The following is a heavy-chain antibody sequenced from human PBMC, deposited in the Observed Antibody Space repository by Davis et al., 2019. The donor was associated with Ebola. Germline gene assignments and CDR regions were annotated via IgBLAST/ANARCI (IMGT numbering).Heavy chain of an antibody. D-gene: IGHD3-16*02. CDR2: INHSGST. Sequence: MPGGSLRLSFAVYGGSFSGYYWSWIRQPPGKGLEWIGEINHSGSTNYNPSLKSRVTISVDTSKNQFSLKLSSVTAADTAVYYCARHLPFGGVIVIPAAFDIWGQGTMVTVSS. V-gene: IGHV4-34*01. J-gene: IGHJ3*02. CDR3: ARHLPFGGVIVIPAAFDI. CDR1: GGSFSGYY.